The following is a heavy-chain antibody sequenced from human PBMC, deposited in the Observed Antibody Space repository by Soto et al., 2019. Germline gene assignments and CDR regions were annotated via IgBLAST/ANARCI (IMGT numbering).Heavy chain of an antibody. V-gene: IGHV4-34*01. CDR1: GGSFSGYY. J-gene: IGHJ5*02. CDR3: ARGRRKPLIGHNWFDP. D-gene: IGHD3-16*02. CDR2: INHSGST. Sequence: QVQLQQWGAGLLKPSETLSLTCAVYGGSFSGYYWSWIRQPPGKGLEWIGEINHSGSTNYNPSLKSRVTISVDTPKNQFSLKLSSVTAADTAVYYCARGRRKPLIGHNWFDPWGQGTLVTVSS.